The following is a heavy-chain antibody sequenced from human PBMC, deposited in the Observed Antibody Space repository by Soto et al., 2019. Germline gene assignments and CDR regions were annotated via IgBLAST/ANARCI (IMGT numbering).Heavy chain of an antibody. Sequence: GGSLRLSCAASGFTFSKHAFHWVRQAPGKGLEWVAVISYDGVNQYYADSVKGRFTISRDNSKSSLYLQMSSLRPEDTAVYYCARGIQLWLRLFDYWGQGTLVTVSS. J-gene: IGHJ4*02. D-gene: IGHD5-18*01. CDR3: ARGIQLWLRLFDY. CDR2: ISYDGVNQ. V-gene: IGHV3-30-3*01. CDR1: GFTFSKHA.